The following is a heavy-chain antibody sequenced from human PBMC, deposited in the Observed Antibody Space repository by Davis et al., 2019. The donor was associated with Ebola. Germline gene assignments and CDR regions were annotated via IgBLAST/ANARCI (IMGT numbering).Heavy chain of an antibody. CDR1: GGSISSYY. J-gene: IGHJ4*02. CDR2: TYYSGST. Sequence: PAGSLRLSCTVSGGSISSYYWSWIRQPPGKGLGWIGHTYYSGSTNYNPSLKSRVSMSVDTSKNQFSLKLSSVTAADTAVYYCAKQPSGYYFDYWGQGTLVTVSS. D-gene: IGHD3-10*01. CDR3: AKQPSGYYFDY. V-gene: IGHV4-59*01.